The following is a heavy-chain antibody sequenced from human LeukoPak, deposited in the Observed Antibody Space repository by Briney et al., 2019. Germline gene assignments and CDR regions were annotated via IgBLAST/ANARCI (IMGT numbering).Heavy chain of an antibody. V-gene: IGHV3-64*01. J-gene: IGHJ4*02. Sequence: GGSLRLSCAASGFTFSSYAMHWVRQAPGKGLEYVSAISSNGGSTYYANSVKGRFTISRDNAKNSLYLQMNSLRAEDTAVYYCAKNGVLRFLEWLLSFDYWGQGTLVTVSS. D-gene: IGHD3-3*01. CDR1: GFTFSSYA. CDR2: ISSNGGST. CDR3: AKNGVLRFLEWLLSFDY.